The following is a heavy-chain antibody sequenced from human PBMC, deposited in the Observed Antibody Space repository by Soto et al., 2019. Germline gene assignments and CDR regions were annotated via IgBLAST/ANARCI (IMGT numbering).Heavy chain of an antibody. V-gene: IGHV2-5*02. CDR2: IYWDDDK. D-gene: IGHD3-10*02. Sequence: QITLKESGPTLVKPTQTLTLTCTFSGLSLSTSGEAVGWIRQPPGKALEWLALIYWDDDKRYNPTLKTRLTITKDTSKNKVVLTLTNMDHVDTATYYCAHYVSTSPAGWFDPWGQGILVTVSS. J-gene: IGHJ5*02. CDR1: GLSLSTSGEA. CDR3: AHYVSTSPAGWFDP.